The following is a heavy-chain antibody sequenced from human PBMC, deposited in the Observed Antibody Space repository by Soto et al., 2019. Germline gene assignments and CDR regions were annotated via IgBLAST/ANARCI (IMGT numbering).Heavy chain of an antibody. D-gene: IGHD1-20*01. CDR2: ISYDGSKK. V-gene: IGHV3-30*18. CDR3: AKGRYVSYFDH. J-gene: IGHJ4*02. CDR1: GFAFSNYG. Sequence: SLRLSCAASGFAFSNYGIHWVRQAPGKGLQWVAFISYDGSKKYYADSVKGRFTISRDNSKNTLYLQMNSLRADDTAVYNCAKGRYVSYFDHWGQGTLVTVSS.